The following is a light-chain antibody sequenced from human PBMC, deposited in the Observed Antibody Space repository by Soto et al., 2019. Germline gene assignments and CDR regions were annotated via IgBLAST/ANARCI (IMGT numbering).Light chain of an antibody. Sequence: EIVLTQSPATLSLSPGERATLSCRASQSVSSYLAWYQQKPGQAPRLLIYDASNRATGIPARFSGSGSGTDVTLTISSLEPEDFAVYYCQQRSNWPTFGQGTKVEFK. CDR1: QSVSSY. J-gene: IGKJ1*01. CDR3: QQRSNWPT. V-gene: IGKV3-11*01. CDR2: DAS.